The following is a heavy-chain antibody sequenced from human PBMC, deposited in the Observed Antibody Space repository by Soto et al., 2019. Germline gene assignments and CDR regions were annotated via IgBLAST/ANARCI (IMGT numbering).Heavy chain of an antibody. V-gene: IGHV2-5*02. Sequence: GSGPTLVNPTQPLTLTCVLSGFSLNTGGVTVGWIRQPPGKALEWVALIYWDDGKRYSPSLKSRLTITKETSRNQVVLTMTNVDPEDTATYFCAHSPAPRVYFQHWGEGTLVTVSS. D-gene: IGHD3-10*01. CDR2: IYWDDGK. J-gene: IGHJ1*01. CDR3: AHSPAPRVYFQH. CDR1: GFSLNTGGVT.